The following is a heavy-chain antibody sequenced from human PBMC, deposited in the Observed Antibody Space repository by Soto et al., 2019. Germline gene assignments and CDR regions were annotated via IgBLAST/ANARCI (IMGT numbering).Heavy chain of an antibody. CDR1: GFTFSSYA. D-gene: IGHD1-26*01. V-gene: IGHV3-23*01. CDR3: ARDRLDSGSYSGHAFDI. CDR2: ISGGGGST. J-gene: IGHJ3*02. Sequence: LRLSCAASGFTFSSYAMSWVRQAPGKGLEWVSAISGGGGSTYYADSVKGRFTISRDNSKNTLYLQMNSLRAEDTAVYYCARDRLDSGSYSGHAFDIWGQGTMVTVSS.